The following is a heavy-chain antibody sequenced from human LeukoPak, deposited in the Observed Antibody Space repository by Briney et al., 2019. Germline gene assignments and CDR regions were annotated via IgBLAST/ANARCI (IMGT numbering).Heavy chain of an antibody. D-gene: IGHD5-12*01. CDR2: IKQDGSEK. CDR1: GFTFSSYW. V-gene: IGHV3-7*03. CDR3: VKDPFSGYESGTFWFDP. J-gene: IGHJ5*02. Sequence: GGSLRLSCAASGFTFSSYWMSWVRQAPGKGLEWVANIKQDGSEKYYVDSVKGRFTISRDNAKKSLYLEMNDLRLEDTALYFCVKDPFSGYESGTFWFDPWGQGARVIVSS.